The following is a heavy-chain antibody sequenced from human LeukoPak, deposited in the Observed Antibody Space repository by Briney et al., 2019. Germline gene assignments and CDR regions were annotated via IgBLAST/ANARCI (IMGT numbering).Heavy chain of an antibody. CDR3: ARDRCGGDCPLDY. Sequence: SETLSLTCAVSGGSISSSYWWTWVRRPPGKGLEWIGEIYHSGSTNYNPSLKSRVTISVDKSKNRFSLNLSSVTAADTAVYYCARDRCGGDCPLDYWGQGTLVTVSS. CDR1: GGSISSSYW. D-gene: IGHD2-21*02. CDR2: IYHSGST. V-gene: IGHV4-4*02. J-gene: IGHJ4*02.